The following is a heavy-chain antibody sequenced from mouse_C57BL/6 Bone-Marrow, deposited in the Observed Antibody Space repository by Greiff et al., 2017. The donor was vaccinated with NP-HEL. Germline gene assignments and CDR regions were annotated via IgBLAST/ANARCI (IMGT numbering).Heavy chain of an antibody. CDR3: AQYGY. CDR1: GYTFTSYW. CDR2: IYPSGGGT. V-gene: IGHV1-61*01. Sequence: QVQLQQSGAELVRPGASVKLSCKASGYTFTSYWMDWVKQRPGQGLEWIGNIYPSGGGTHYNQKFKGKATLTADKSSSTAYMQLNSLTSEDSAVYYCAQYGYWGQGTTLTVSS. D-gene: IGHD1-1*02. J-gene: IGHJ2*01.